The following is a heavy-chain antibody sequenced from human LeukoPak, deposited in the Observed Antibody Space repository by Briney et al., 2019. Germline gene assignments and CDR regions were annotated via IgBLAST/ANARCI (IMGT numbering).Heavy chain of an antibody. Sequence: DPGGSLRLSCAASGFTFRSYAMSWVRQAPGKGLEWVSAISGSGGSTFYADSVKGRFTISRDNSKNTLYLEMNNLRAEDTAVYYCAKGCVSATCSDSRWFDPWGQGTLVTVSS. D-gene: IGHD2-2*01. CDR1: GFTFRSYA. V-gene: IGHV3-23*01. CDR2: ISGSGGST. J-gene: IGHJ5*02. CDR3: AKGCVSATCSDSRWFDP.